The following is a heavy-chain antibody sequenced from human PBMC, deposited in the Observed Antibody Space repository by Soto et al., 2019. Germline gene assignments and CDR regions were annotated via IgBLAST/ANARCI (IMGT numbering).Heavy chain of an antibody. CDR2: ISPSGGST. Sequence: ASVKVSCKASGYTFSRYYMHWVRQTPGQGLEWMGIISPSGGSTSYAQKFQGRVTMTRDASTSTVYMELSSLRSEDTAVYYCARGWYYGSGSPFDPWGQGTLVTVPQ. V-gene: IGHV1-46*01. J-gene: IGHJ5*02. D-gene: IGHD3-10*01. CDR1: GYTFSRYY. CDR3: ARGWYYGSGSPFDP.